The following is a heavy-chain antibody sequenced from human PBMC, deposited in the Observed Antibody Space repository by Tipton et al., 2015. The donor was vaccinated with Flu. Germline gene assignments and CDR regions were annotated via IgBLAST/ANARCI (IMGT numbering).Heavy chain of an antibody. CDR3: ARGDEASGDY. D-gene: IGHD3-10*01. Sequence: GSLRLSCAASGFIVSDNFMSWVRQAPGKGLEWVSIIYAGGTTSYADSVKGRFTISRDNSKNTLYLQMNSLRPEDTAVYYCARGDEASGDYWGQGTLVPVSS. CDR1: GFIVSDNF. CDR2: IYAGGTT. J-gene: IGHJ4*02. V-gene: IGHV3-66*02.